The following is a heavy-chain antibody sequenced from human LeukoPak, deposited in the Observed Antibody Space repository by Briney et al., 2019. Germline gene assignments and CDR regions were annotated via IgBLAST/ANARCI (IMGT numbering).Heavy chain of an antibody. V-gene: IGHV3-53*01. D-gene: IGHD6-19*01. Sequence: GGSLRLSCAASGFTVSSNYMSWVRQAPGKGLEWVSVIYSGGSTYYADSVKGRFTISRDNSKNTLYLQMNSLRAEDTAVYYCAKMGLKQWPYNYFDYWGQGTLATVSS. CDR3: AKMGLKQWPYNYFDY. CDR2: IYSGGST. J-gene: IGHJ4*02. CDR1: GFTVSSNY.